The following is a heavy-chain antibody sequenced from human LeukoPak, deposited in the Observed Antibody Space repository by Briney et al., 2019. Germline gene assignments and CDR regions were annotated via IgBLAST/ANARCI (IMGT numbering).Heavy chain of an antibody. Sequence: ASVKVSCKASGYTFTSYYMHWVRQAPGQGLEWMGIFNPSGGSTSYAQKFQGRVTMTRDTSTSTVYMELSGLRSEDTAVYYCVRDVGTYCSRASCSLPDYWGQGTLVTVSS. V-gene: IGHV1-46*01. J-gene: IGHJ4*02. CDR2: FNPSGGST. D-gene: IGHD2-2*01. CDR1: GYTFTSYY. CDR3: VRDVGTYCSRASCSLPDY.